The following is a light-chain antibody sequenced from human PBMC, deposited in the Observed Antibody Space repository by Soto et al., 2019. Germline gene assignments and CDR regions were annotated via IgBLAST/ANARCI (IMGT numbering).Light chain of an antibody. CDR2: GNN. CDR1: SSNIGAGYG. Sequence: QSVLTQPPSVSGAPGQRVTISCTGSSSNIGAGYGVHWYQQLPGTAPNLLIYGNNNRPSGVPDRFSGSKSGASASLAITGLQAEDEADYYCQSYDSSLRVVFGGGTKLTVL. CDR3: QSYDSSLRVV. V-gene: IGLV1-40*01. J-gene: IGLJ2*01.